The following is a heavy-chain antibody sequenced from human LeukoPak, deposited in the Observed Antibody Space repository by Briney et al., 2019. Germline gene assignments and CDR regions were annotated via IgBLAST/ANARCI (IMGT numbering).Heavy chain of an antibody. J-gene: IGHJ5*02. CDR2: ISSSSSTI. D-gene: IGHD6-13*01. Sequence: GGSLRLACAASGFTFSSYSMNWVRQAPGKGLEWVSYISSSSSTIYYADSVKGRFTISRDNAKNSLYLQMNSLRAEDTAVYYCARDSQYISSWYVGWFDPWGQGTLVTVSS. CDR3: ARDSQYISSWYVGWFDP. V-gene: IGHV3-48*01. CDR1: GFTFSSYS.